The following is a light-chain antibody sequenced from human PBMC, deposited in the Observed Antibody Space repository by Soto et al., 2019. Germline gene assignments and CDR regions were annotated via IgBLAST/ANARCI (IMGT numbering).Light chain of an antibody. CDR1: QSVSSSY. V-gene: IGKV3-20*01. Sequence: IVLTLSPGTLSLSPWERATLSCRASQSVSSSYLAWYQQKPGQAPRLLIYGASSRATGIPDRFSGSGSGTDFTLTISRLQPEDFAVYYCQQYGSSPWTFGQGTKLDIK. CDR3: QQYGSSPWT. CDR2: GAS. J-gene: IGKJ1*01.